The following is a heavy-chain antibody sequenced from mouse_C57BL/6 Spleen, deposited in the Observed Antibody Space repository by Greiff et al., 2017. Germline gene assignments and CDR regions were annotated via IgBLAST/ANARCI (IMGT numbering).Heavy chain of an antibody. V-gene: IGHV5-17*01. CDR3: ARRAYSDRGFAY. D-gene: IGHD2-13*01. J-gene: IGHJ3*01. Sequence: EVHLVESGGGLVKPGGSLKLSCAASGFTFSDYGMHWVRQAPEKGLEWVAYISSGSSTIYYADTVKGRFTISRNNAKNTLFLQMTSLRSEDTAMYYGARRAYSDRGFAYWGQGTLVTVSA. CDR2: ISSGSSTI. CDR1: GFTFSDYG.